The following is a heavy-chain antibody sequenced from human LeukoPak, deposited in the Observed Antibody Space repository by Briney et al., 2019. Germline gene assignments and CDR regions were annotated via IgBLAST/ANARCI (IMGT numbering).Heavy chain of an antibody. D-gene: IGHD5-24*01. J-gene: IGHJ5*02. CDR1: GYTFTGYY. Sequence: ASVKVSCKASGYTFTGYYMHWVRQAPGQGLEWMGWINPNSGGTNYAQKLQGRVTMTTDTSTSTAYMELRSLRSDDTAVYYCARDYTDGPTRFDPWGQGTLVTVSS. CDR2: INPNSGGT. CDR3: ARDYTDGPTRFDP. V-gene: IGHV1-2*02.